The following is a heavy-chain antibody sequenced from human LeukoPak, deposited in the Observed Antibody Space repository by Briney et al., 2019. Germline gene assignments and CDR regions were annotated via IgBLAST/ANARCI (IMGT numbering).Heavy chain of an antibody. Sequence: PGGSLRLSCAASGFTFSSYAMHWVRQAPGKGLEWVSVIYSGGSTYYADSVKGRFTISRDNSKNTLYLQMNSLRAEDTAVYYCASSGSSFDIWGQGTMVTVSS. V-gene: IGHV3-66*01. D-gene: IGHD6-19*01. CDR3: ASSGSSFDI. CDR2: IYSGGST. J-gene: IGHJ3*02. CDR1: GFTFSSYA.